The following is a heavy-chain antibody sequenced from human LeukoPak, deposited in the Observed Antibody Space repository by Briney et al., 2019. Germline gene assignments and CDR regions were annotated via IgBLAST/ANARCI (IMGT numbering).Heavy chain of an antibody. Sequence: PGGSLRLSCAASGFTFSSYGMHWVRQAPGKGLEWVAVIWYDGSNKYYADSVKGRFTISRDNSKNTLYLQMNSLRAEDTAVYYCARQGKNDRTYYYGSGNEDFDYWGQGTLVTVSS. D-gene: IGHD3-10*01. CDR2: IWYDGSNK. CDR3: ARQGKNDRTYYYGSGNEDFDY. CDR1: GFTFSSYG. V-gene: IGHV3-33*01. J-gene: IGHJ4*02.